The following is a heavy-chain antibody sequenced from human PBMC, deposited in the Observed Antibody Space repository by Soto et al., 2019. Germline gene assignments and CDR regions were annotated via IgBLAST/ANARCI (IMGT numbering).Heavy chain of an antibody. CDR3: ARDGSSSPYYYYGMDV. CDR1: GFTVSSNY. V-gene: IGHV3-53*01. Sequence: EVQLVESGGGLIQPGGSLRLSCAASGFTVSSNYMSWVRQAPGKGLEWVSVIYSGGSTYYADSVKGRFTISRDNSKNKLYLQMNSLRAEDTAVYYCARDGSSSPYYYYGMDVWGQGTTVTVSS. D-gene: IGHD6-13*01. J-gene: IGHJ6*02. CDR2: IYSGGST.